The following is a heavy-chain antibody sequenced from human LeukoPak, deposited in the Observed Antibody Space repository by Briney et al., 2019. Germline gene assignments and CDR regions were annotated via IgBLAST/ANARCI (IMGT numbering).Heavy chain of an antibody. D-gene: IGHD3-9*01. Sequence: SETLSLTCTVSGGSISSHYWSWIRQPPGKGLEWIGFIHYSGNTNYNPSLKSRVIISIDTPKNQFSLKLSSVTASDTAVYYCARSLMYYDIWAGYSPQNLDYWGQGTLVTVSS. CDR2: IHYSGNT. CDR3: ARSLMYYDIWAGYSPQNLDY. CDR1: GGSISSHY. J-gene: IGHJ4*02. V-gene: IGHV4-59*11.